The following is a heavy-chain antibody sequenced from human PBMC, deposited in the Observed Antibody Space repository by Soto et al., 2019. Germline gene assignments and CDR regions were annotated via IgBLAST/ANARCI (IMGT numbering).Heavy chain of an antibody. CDR1: GFSLSTSGVG. CDR3: SHSMVHYDFILFDY. CDR2: IYWDHDK. V-gene: IGHV2-5*02. J-gene: IGHJ4*02. Sequence: QITLKESGPTLVKPTQTLTLTCTFSGFSLSTSGVGVGWIRQPPGKALEWLALIYWDHDKRYRPYLKSRLTITQDTSNNPVVLTMTTMDPVDTTTYYYSHSMVHYDFILFDYWGQGTLVTVSS. D-gene: IGHD3-3*01.